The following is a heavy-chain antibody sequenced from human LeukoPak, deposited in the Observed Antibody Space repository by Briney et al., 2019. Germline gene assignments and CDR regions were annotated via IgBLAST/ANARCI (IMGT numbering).Heavy chain of an antibody. Sequence: PSETLSLTCAVSGGSFTGSFSTDYWRWIRQPPGKGLEWIGEINHSGSTTYNPSLKSRVTISIDTSKNHFSLKLSSVTAADTAMYYCARNGWYSVDYWGQGTQVIVSS. CDR3: ARNGWYSVDY. CDR1: GGSFTGSFSTDY. CDR2: INHSGST. D-gene: IGHD6-19*01. J-gene: IGHJ4*02. V-gene: IGHV4-34*01.